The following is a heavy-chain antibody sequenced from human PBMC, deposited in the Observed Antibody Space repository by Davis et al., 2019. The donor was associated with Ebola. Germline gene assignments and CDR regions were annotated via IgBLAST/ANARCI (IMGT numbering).Heavy chain of an antibody. J-gene: IGHJ5*02. CDR3: AREETRGSIAGWFDP. CDR2: LLYSGTP. Sequence: MPSETLSLTCTVSGGPINNYSWAWTRQPPGKGLEWTGSLLYSGTPYYNPFLKSRVTMSVDTSKNQFSVRLSSLTAADTAFYYCAREETRGSIAGWFDPWGQGTLVTVSS. V-gene: IGHV4-59*05. CDR1: GGPINNYS. D-gene: IGHD2-21*01.